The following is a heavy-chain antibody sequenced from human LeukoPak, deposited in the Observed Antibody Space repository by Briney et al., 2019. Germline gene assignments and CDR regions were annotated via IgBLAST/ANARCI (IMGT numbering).Heavy chain of an antibody. CDR2: INPNSGGT. J-gene: IGHJ4*02. D-gene: IGHD6-19*01. CDR1: GYTFTGYY. Sequence: ASVKVSCKASGYTFTGYYMHWVRQAPGQGLEWMGWINPNSGGTNYAQKFQGRVTMTRDTSISTAYMELSRLRSDDTAVYYCARASARIAVAGRFDYWGQGTLVTVSS. CDR3: ARASARIAVAGRFDY. V-gene: IGHV1-2*02.